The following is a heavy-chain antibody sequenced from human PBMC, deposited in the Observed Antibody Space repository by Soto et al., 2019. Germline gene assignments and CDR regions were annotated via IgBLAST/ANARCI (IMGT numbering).Heavy chain of an antibody. CDR1: GYTFTDYG. CDR2: ISTYNGKT. Sequence: QGQLVQSGAEVKTPGASVKVSCHASGYTFTDYGINWVRQAPGQGLEWLAWISTYNGKTHHVSTVQGSLTLTTDTTSSTAYMALRTLRSDDTAVYYCSSGGWNYGPGAFYVWGQGTRVTVSS. D-gene: IGHD1-7*01. V-gene: IGHV1-18*04. CDR3: SSGGWNYGPGAFYV. J-gene: IGHJ3*01.